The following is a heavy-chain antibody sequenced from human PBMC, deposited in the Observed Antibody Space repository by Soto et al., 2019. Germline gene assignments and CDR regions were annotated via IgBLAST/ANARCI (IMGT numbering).Heavy chain of an antibody. Sequence: SETLSLTCAVSGGSISSSNWWSWVRQPPGKGLEWIGEIYHSGSTNYNPSLKSRVTISVDKSKNQFSLKLSSVTAADTAVYYCARELLGATNYFDYWGQGTLVTVSS. CDR1: GGSISSSNW. V-gene: IGHV4-4*02. J-gene: IGHJ4*02. CDR3: ARELLGATNYFDY. D-gene: IGHD1-26*01. CDR2: IYHSGST.